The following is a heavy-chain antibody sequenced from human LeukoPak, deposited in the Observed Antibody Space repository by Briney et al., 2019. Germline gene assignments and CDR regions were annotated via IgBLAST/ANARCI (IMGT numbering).Heavy chain of an antibody. J-gene: IGHJ4*02. D-gene: IGHD6-13*01. V-gene: IGHV3-21*01. CDR2: ISSSSSYI. CDR3: ARDNPIAAADDY. CDR1: GFTFSSYS. Sequence: PGGSLRLSCAASGFTFSSYSMNWVRQAPGKGLKWVSSISSSSSYIYYADSVKGRFTISRDNAKNSLYLQMNSLRAEDTAVYYCARDNPIAAADDYWGQGTLVTVSS.